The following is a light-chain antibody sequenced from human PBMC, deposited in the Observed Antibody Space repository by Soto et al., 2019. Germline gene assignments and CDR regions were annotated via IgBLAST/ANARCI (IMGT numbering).Light chain of an antibody. CDR1: SGDVGNRNL. CDR3: CTNEGRNIYV. CDR2: EGD. J-gene: IGLJ1*01. V-gene: IGLV2-23*01. Sequence: QSVLTQPASVSGSPGQSITIFCTGTSGDVGNRNLVSWYQHHPGEAPQLIVFEGDKRPSGVSVRFSASQSGNTASLTISGLQAEDEADYYCCTNEGRNIYVFGTGTKVTVL.